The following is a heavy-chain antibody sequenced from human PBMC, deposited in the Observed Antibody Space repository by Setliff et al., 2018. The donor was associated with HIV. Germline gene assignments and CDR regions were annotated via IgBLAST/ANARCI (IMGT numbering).Heavy chain of an antibody. V-gene: IGHV4-38-2*01. D-gene: IGHD3-10*01. Sequence: SETLSLTCAVSGYSISSGYYWGWIRQPPGKGLEWIGNIYHTGSISYNPSLKSRVTISVDMSKNHFSLKLSSVTAADTAVYYCARSHYGMMGNWYFDLWGRGTLVTVYS. CDR2: IYHTGSI. CDR1: GYSISSGYY. J-gene: IGHJ2*01. CDR3: ARSHYGMMGNWYFDL.